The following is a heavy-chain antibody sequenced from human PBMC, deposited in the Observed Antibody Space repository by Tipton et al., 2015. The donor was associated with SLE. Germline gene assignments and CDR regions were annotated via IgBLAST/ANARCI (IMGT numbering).Heavy chain of an antibody. D-gene: IGHD2-21*01. CDR3: ARDPLVNYFYY. Sequence: TLSLTCTVSGGSISSYYWSWIRQPPGKGLEWIGYIYYSGSTNYNPSLKSRVTISVDTSKNQFSLKLSSVTAADTAVYYCARDPLVNYFYYWGQGTVVTFSS. CDR2: IYYSGST. J-gene: IGHJ4*02. CDR1: GGSISSYY. V-gene: IGHV4-59*01.